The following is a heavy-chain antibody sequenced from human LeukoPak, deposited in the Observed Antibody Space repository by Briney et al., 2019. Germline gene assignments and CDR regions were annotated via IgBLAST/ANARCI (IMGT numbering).Heavy chain of an antibody. Sequence: GGSLRLSCAASGFTFSSYSMNWVRQAPGKGLEWVSYISSSSSTIYYADSVKGRFTISRDNAKNSLYLQMNSLRAEDTAVYYCARGAVAGAVWFDPWGQGTLVTVSS. V-gene: IGHV3-48*01. CDR2: ISSSSSTI. CDR1: GFTFSSYS. CDR3: ARGAVAGAVWFDP. J-gene: IGHJ5*02. D-gene: IGHD6-19*01.